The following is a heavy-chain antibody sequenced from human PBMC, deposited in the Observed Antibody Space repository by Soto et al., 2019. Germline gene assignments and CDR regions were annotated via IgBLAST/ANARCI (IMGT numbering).Heavy chain of an antibody. Sequence: LGESLKISCEISGYSVTSFWIGWVRQSPGKGLEWMGIIYPGDSDTTYGPAFEGQVTISVDRSINTAYMQWSSLEASDTAMYYCARHRGVSAGYFDYWGQGTQVTVSS. CDR3: ARHRGVSAGYFDY. V-gene: IGHV5-51*01. CDR1: GYSVTSFW. D-gene: IGHD3-10*01. CDR2: IYPGDSDT. J-gene: IGHJ4*02.